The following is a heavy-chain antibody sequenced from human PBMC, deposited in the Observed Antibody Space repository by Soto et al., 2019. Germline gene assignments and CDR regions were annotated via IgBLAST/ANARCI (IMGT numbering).Heavy chain of an antibody. Sequence: QVQLVQSGAEVKKPGSSVKVSCKASGGTFSSFAIIWVRQAPGQGLEWMGGVIPIFGTTDYAQKFQGRVTIIADESTSTAYMELSSLRSEDTAVYYCARESAAGTNRFDPWGQGTLFIVSS. D-gene: IGHD6-13*01. J-gene: IGHJ5*02. CDR2: VIPIFGTT. V-gene: IGHV1-69*01. CDR1: GGTFSSFA. CDR3: ARESAAGTNRFDP.